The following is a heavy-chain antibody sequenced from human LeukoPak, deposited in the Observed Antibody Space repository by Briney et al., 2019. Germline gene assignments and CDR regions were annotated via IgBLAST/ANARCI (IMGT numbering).Heavy chain of an antibody. CDR3: ARGPSIAAAGPFDY. CDR2: INPSGGST. CDR1: GYTFTSYY. D-gene: IGHD6-13*01. J-gene: IGHJ4*02. V-gene: IGHV1-46*01. Sequence: ASVTVSCKASGYTFTSYYMHWVRQDPGQGLEWMGIINPSGGSTSYAQKFQGRVTMTRDTSTRTVYMELSSLRSEATDADYCARGPSIAAAGPFDYGDQETLVTVSS.